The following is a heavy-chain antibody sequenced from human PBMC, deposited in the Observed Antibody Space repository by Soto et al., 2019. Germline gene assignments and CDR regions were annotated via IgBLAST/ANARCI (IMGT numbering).Heavy chain of an antibody. CDR3: VRGPCGDCWNNDY. Sequence: SETLSLTCAVYGGSFSGYYWSWIRQPPGKGLEWIGEINHSGSTNYNPSLKSRVTISVDTSKNQFSLKLSSVTAADTAVYYCVRGPCGDCWNNDYWGQGTQVTVSS. V-gene: IGHV4-34*01. J-gene: IGHJ4*02. CDR1: GGSFSGYY. CDR2: INHSGST. D-gene: IGHD2-21*02.